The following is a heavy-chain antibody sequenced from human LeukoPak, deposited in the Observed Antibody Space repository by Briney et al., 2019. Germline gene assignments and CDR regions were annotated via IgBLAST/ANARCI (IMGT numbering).Heavy chain of an antibody. Sequence: SETLSLTCTVSGGSISSYYWSWIRQPPGKGLEWIGYIYYSGSTNCNPSFKSRVTISVDTSKNQFSLKLSSVTAADTAVYYCARDDCSGGSCYSDYWGQGTLVTVSS. J-gene: IGHJ4*02. CDR1: GGSISSYY. CDR2: IYYSGST. CDR3: ARDDCSGGSCYSDY. V-gene: IGHV4-59*01. D-gene: IGHD2-15*01.